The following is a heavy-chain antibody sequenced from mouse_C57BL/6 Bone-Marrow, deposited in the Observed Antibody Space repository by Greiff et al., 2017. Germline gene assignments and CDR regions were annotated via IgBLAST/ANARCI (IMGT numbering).Heavy chain of an antibody. CDR1: GFTFTDYY. CDR3: ARLGSSSWFAY. D-gene: IGHD1-1*01. J-gene: IGHJ3*01. V-gene: IGHV7-3*01. Sequence: EVQLVESGGGLVQPGGSLSLSCAASGFTFTDYYMSWVSQPPGKALEWLGFIRNKANGYTTEYSASVKGRFTISRDTSQSILYLQMNALRAEDSATYYCARLGSSSWFAYWGQGTLVTVSA. CDR2: IRNKANGYTT.